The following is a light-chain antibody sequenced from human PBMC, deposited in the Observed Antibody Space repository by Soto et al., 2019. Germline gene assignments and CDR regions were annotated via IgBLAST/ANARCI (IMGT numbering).Light chain of an antibody. V-gene: IGLV2-14*01. Sequence: QSVLTQPASVSGSPGQSITISCTGTSSDVGGYKYVSWYQQHPGKAPKLMIYEVSHRPSGVSDRFSGSKSGNTASLTISGLQAEDEADYYCSSYTSSSTWVFGGGTKL. CDR2: EVS. CDR1: SSDVGGYKY. CDR3: SSYTSSSTWV. J-gene: IGLJ3*02.